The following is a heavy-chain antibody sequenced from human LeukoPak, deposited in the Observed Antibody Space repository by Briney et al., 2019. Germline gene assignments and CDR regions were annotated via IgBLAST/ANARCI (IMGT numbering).Heavy chain of an antibody. CDR1: RLTVSVNY. J-gene: IGHJ3*02. CDR2: IYSGGNT. V-gene: IGHV3-66*01. D-gene: IGHD3-9*01. Sequence: GGSLRLSCAASRLTVSVNYMSWVRQAPGKGLEWVSVIYSGGNTYYADSVKGRFTISRDNSKNTLFLQMNSLRAEDTAVYYCASSHDILTGWGAFDIWGQGTMVTVSS. CDR3: ASSHDILTGWGAFDI.